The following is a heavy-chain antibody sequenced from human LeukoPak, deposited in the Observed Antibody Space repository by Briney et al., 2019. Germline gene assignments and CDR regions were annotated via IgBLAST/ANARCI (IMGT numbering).Heavy chain of an antibody. CDR2: ISGSGGST. Sequence: GGSLRLSCAASGFTFSSYAMSWVRQAPGKGLEWVSAISGSGGSTYYADSVRGRFTISRDNSKNTLYLQMNSLRAEDTAVYYXXXXXGPKRTIWFDPWGQGTLVTVSS. J-gene: IGHJ5*02. CDR3: XXXXGPKRTIWFDP. CDR1: GFTFSSYA. V-gene: IGHV3-23*01. D-gene: IGHD4/OR15-4a*01.